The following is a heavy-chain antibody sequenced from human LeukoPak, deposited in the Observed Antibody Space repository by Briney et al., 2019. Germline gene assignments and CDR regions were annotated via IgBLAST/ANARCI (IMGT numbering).Heavy chain of an antibody. CDR1: GFTFSSYW. CDR2: IKQDGSAK. J-gene: IGHJ4*02. Sequence: GGSLRLSCAASGFTFSSYWMTWVRQAPGKGLEWVANIKQDGSAKYYVDPVKGRFTISRDNAKNSLFLQMNSLRVEDTAVYYCAGGQGWLLDYWGQGTLVTVSS. V-gene: IGHV3-7*05. D-gene: IGHD2-15*01. CDR3: AGGQGWLLDY.